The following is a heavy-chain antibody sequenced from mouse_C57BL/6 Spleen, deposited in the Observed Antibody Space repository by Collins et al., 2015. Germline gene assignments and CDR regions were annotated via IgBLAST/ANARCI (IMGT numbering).Heavy chain of an antibody. D-gene: IGHD4-1*01. CDR3: ASLGPPFDY. Sequence: DVQLLESGPGLVKPSQSLSLTCSVTGYSITSGYYWNWIRQFPGNKLEWMGYISYDGSNNYNPSLKNRISITRDTSKNQFFLKLNSVTTEDTATYYCASLGPPFDYWGQGTTLTVSS. J-gene: IGHJ2*01. V-gene: IGHV3-6*02. CDR2: ISYDGSN. CDR1: GYSITSGYY.